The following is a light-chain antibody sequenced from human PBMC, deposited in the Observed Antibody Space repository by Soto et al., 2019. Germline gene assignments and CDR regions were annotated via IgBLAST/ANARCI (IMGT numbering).Light chain of an antibody. V-gene: IGKV1-33*01. CDR1: QDISNY. CDR3: QQYDNLPPYT. J-gene: IGKJ2*01. CDR2: DAS. Sequence: DIQMTQSPSSLSASVGDRVTITCQASQDISNYLNWYQQKPGKAPKLLIYDASNLETRVPSRFSGSGSGTDFTLTISSLQPEDIATYYCQQYDNLPPYTFCQGTKLEIK.